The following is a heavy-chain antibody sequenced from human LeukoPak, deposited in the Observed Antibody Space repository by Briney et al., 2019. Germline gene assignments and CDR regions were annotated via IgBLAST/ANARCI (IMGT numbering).Heavy chain of an antibody. V-gene: IGHV5-51*01. CDR3: ARHESVFSMDV. CDR1: GYNFTTKW. J-gene: IGHJ6*02. CDR2: IYPGDSKT. Sequence: GESLKISCQGSGYNFTTKWIGWVRQMPGKGLEWMGIIYPGDSKTIYSPSFQGQVFISADRSIRTDYLQWRSLKASDTAMYYCARHESVFSMDVWGQGTTVTVSS.